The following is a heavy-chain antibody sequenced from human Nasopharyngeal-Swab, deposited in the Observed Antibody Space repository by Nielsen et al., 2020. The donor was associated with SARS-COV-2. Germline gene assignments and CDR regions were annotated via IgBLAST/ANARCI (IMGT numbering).Heavy chain of an antibody. CDR1: GFTFNDYS. D-gene: IGHD6-13*01. CDR3: ARASKTGAAAGLHPFGN. V-gene: IGHV3-48*02. Sequence: GGSLRLSCAASGFTFNDYSMNWVRQAPGKGLEWVSYISSSSSTIYYADSVKGRFTISRDTAQNSLSLQMNSLREEDTAIYYCARASKTGAAAGLHPFGNWGQGTLVTVSS. J-gene: IGHJ4*02. CDR2: ISSSSSTI.